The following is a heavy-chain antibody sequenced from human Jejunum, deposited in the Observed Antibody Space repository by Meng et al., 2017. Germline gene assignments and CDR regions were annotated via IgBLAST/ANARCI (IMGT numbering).Heavy chain of an antibody. CDR2: SGRSGDT. V-gene: IGHV3-23*01. D-gene: IGHD1-26*01. Sequence: VPLLAAGGGLVQPGWSLRRLCATSGFTFSSNYMSWLRRAPGKGLEWVSASGRSGDTYYADSVKGRFTISRDKSKNTLYLEMSSLRAEDTAVYYCAKHLSGSYTFDYWGQGTLVTVSS. CDR1: GFTFSSNY. CDR3: AKHLSGSYTFDY. J-gene: IGHJ4*02.